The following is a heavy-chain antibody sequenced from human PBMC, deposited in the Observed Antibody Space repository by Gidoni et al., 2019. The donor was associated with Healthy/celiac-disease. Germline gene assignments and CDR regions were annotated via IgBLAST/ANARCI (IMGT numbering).Heavy chain of an antibody. D-gene: IGHD3-10*01. CDR3: ARDDITMVRGVNYYYYGMDV. CDR2: INWNGGST. CDR1: GFTFDDYG. Sequence: EVQLVESGGGVVRPGGSLRLSCAASGFTFDDYGMSWVRQAPGKGLEWVSGINWNGGSTGYADSVKGRFTISRDNAKNSLYLQMNSLRAEDTALYYCARDDITMVRGVNYYYYGMDVWGQGTTVTVSS. V-gene: IGHV3-20*04. J-gene: IGHJ6*02.